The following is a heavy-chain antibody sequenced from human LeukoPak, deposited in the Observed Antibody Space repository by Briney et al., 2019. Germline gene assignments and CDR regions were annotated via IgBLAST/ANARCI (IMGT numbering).Heavy chain of an antibody. D-gene: IGHD5-12*01. V-gene: IGHV3-74*01. CDR2: INTDGSTT. J-gene: IGHJ4*02. CDR3: AKESGYDVDLEY. Sequence: GGSLRLSCAGSGFTFSTYWMHWVRQAPGGGLMWVSGINTDGSTTSYADSVKGGFSISRDNAKNTVYLQMSSLRAEDTAVYYCAKESGYDVDLEYWGQGALVTVSS. CDR1: GFTFSTYW.